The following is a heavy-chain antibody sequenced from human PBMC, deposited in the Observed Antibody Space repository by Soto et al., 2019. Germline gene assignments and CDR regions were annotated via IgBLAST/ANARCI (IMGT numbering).Heavy chain of an antibody. CDR1: GGSISSGDYY. CDR2: IYYSGST. Sequence: QVQLQESGPGLVKPSQTLSLTCTVSGGSISSGDYYWSWIRQPPGKGLEWIGYIYYSGSTYYNPSLKSRVTKSVDTSENPFSLKLSSGTAADTAVYYCARDGIKGSGSYYYGMDVWGQGTTVTVSS. D-gene: IGHD3-10*01. J-gene: IGHJ6*02. CDR3: ARDGIKGSGSYYYGMDV. V-gene: IGHV4-30-4*01.